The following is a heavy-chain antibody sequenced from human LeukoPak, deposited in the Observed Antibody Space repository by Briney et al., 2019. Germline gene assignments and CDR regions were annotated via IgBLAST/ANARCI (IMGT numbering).Heavy chain of an antibody. J-gene: IGHJ4*02. V-gene: IGHV3-30*18. D-gene: IGHD5-24*01. CDR1: GFTFSSYG. CDR3: AKEALEMATIPDYFGY. Sequence: GGSLRLSCAASGFTFSSYGMHWVRQAPGKGLEWVAVISYDGSNKYYADSVKGRFTISRDNSKNTLYLQMNSLRAEDTAVYYCAKEALEMATIPDYFGYWGQGTLVTVSS. CDR2: ISYDGSNK.